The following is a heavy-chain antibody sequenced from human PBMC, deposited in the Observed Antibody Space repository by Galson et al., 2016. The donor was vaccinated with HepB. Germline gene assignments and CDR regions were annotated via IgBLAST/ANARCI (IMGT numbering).Heavy chain of an antibody. CDR1: GFAFSAYG. CDR2: ISTSGGST. V-gene: IGHV3-23*01. J-gene: IGHJ3*02. Sequence: SLRLSCAASGFAFSAYGMTWVRQAPRKGLEWVAAISTSGGSTDYADSVRGRFTISRDNSKNMLYLQMNSLRAEDSALYYCAREGYSSGHCGAFDIWGRGTVVAVSS. D-gene: IGHD6-19*01. CDR3: AREGYSSGHCGAFDI.